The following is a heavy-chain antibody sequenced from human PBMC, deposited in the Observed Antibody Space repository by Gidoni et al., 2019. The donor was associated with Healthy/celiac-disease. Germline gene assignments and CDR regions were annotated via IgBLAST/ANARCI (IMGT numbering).Heavy chain of an antibody. D-gene: IGHD3-10*01. Sequence: EVQLVESVGGLVKPGGSLSLSCAASGFTFSSYSVNWVRQAPGKGLGWVSYISSSSSYIDYADAVKGRFTISRDNAKNSVYLQMNSLRAEDTAVYDCASSRGWYLDYWGKGTLVTVSS. CDR2: ISSSSSYI. CDR1: GFTFSSYS. J-gene: IGHJ4*02. V-gene: IGHV3-21*01. CDR3: ASSRGWYLDY.